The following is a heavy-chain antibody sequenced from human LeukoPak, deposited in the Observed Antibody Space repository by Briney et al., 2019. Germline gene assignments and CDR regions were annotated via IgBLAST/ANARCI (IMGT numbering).Heavy chain of an antibody. J-gene: IGHJ4*02. D-gene: IGHD6-19*01. Sequence: GGSLRLSCAASGFTVSDNYVSWVRQAPGKGLEWVSVIYTGGSTYYADSVKDRFTISRDNSKDTLYLQMNSLRAEDTAVYYCARLQPQWLVPYYFDYWGQGTPVTVSS. CDR2: IYTGGST. V-gene: IGHV3-66*04. CDR1: GFTVSDNY. CDR3: ARLQPQWLVPYYFDY.